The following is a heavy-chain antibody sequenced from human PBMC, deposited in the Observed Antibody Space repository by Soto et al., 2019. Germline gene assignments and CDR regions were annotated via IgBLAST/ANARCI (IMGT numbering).Heavy chain of an antibody. CDR1: GYTFTSYG. J-gene: IGHJ4*02. CDR3: ARVIFGVDYFDY. CDR2: ISAYNGNT. Sequence: ASVKVSCKASGYTFTSYGISWARQAPGQGLEWMGWISAYNGNTNYAQKLQDRVTMTTDTSTSTAYMELRSLRSDDTAVYYCARVIFGVDYFDYWGQGTLVTVSS. D-gene: IGHD3-3*01. V-gene: IGHV1-18*01.